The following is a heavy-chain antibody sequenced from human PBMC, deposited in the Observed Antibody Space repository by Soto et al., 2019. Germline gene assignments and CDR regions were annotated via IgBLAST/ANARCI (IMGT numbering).Heavy chain of an antibody. D-gene: IGHD2-2*01. J-gene: IGHJ4*02. CDR3: ARLHSSTSLKYYFDY. Sequence: SETLSLTCTVSGGSISSGDYYWSWIRQPPGKGLEWIGYIYYSGSTYYNPSLKSRVTISVDTSKNQFSLKLSSVTAADTAVYYCARLHSSTSLKYYFDYWGQGTLVTVSS. V-gene: IGHV4-30-4*01. CDR1: GGSISSGDYY. CDR2: IYYSGST.